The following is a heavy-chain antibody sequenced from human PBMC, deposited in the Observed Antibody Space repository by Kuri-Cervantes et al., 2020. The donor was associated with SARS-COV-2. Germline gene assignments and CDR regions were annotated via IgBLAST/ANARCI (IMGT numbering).Heavy chain of an antibody. J-gene: IGHJ4*02. V-gene: IGHV2-70*04. CDR2: FDWDGDK. CDR3: ARTSWIAVGGGFDY. D-gene: IGHD6-19*01. Sequence: SGPTLVKPTQTLTLTCTFSGFSLSSNGMRVSWIRQSPGRALEWLARFDWDGDKFYRPSLKTRLTISKDTSNNQVVLRMTNMDPGDTATYYCARTSWIAVGGGFDYWGQGILVTVSS. CDR1: GFSLSSNGMR.